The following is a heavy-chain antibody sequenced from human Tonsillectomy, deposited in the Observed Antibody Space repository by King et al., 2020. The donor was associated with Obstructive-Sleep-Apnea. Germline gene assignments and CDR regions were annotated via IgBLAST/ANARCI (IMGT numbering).Heavy chain of an antibody. CDR3: ARHSRPTGIAGY. J-gene: IGHJ4*02. V-gene: IGHV4-59*08. CDR2: IYNSETT. CDR1: GGSISSYY. D-gene: IGHD1-1*01. Sequence: QLQESGPGLVKPSETLSLTCTVSGGSISSYYWSWIRQPPGKGPEWIGYIYNSETTKYNPSLKIRVTISVDTTKNQFSLKLSSVTAADTAVYYCARHSRPTGIAGYWGQGTLVTVSS.